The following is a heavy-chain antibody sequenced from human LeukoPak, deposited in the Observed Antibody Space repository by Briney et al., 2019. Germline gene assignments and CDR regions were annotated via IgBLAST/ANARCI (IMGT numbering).Heavy chain of an antibody. CDR3: AKDRRPVRPDAFDI. Sequence: GGSLRLSCAASGFTFDDYAMHWVRQAPGKGLEWVSLISWDGSSTYYADSVKGRFTISRDNYKNTLYLQMDSLRAEDTAIYYCAKDRRPVRPDAFDIWGQGTVVAVSS. CDR1: GFTFDDYA. V-gene: IGHV3-43D*03. J-gene: IGHJ3*02. CDR2: ISWDGSST. D-gene: IGHD4-11*01.